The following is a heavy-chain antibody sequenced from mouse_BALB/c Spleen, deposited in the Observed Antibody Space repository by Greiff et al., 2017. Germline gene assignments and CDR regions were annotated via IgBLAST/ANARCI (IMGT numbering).Heavy chain of an antibody. V-gene: IGHV3-2*02. J-gene: IGHJ1*01. CDR3: ASRTGTFWYFDV. D-gene: IGHD4-1*01. CDR2: ISYSGST. Sequence: EVKLMESGPGLVKPSQSLSLTCTVTGYSITSYYAWNWIRQFPGNTLEWLGYISYSGSTSYNPSLKSRISITRDTSKNQFFLQLNSVTTEDTATYYCASRTGTFWYFDVWGAGTTVTVSS. CDR1: GYSITSYYA.